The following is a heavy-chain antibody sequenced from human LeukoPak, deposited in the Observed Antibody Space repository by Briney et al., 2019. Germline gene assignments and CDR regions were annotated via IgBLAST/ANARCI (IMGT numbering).Heavy chain of an antibody. D-gene: IGHD3-10*01. CDR1: GVPLRSNRFY. V-gene: IGHV4-39*01. J-gene: IGHJ4*02. CDR3: ARHGARYYSGSGSYYTTAFDS. Sequence: PADPLSLTRSLWGVPLRSNRFYGQCIRQPPGKALEWLGSIFYCGTTYYNPSLKRRLNTSIHTSKTQFSLKLTSVTAADTAVYYCARHGARYYSGSGSYYTTAFDSWGQGTLVTVSS. CDR2: IFYCGTT.